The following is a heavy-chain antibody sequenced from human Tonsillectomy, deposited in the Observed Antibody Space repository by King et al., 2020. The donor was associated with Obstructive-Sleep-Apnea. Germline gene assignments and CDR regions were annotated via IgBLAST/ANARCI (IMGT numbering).Heavy chain of an antibody. CDR3: AKDLGYDILTGYSAMGAFDI. J-gene: IGHJ3*02. CDR2: ISGSGGST. D-gene: IGHD3-9*01. CDR1: GFTFSSYA. V-gene: IGHV3-23*04. Sequence: DVQLVESGGGLVQPGGSLRLSCAASGFTFSSYAMSWVRQAPGKGLEWVSAISGSGGSTYYADSVKGRFTISRDNSKNTLYLQMNSLRAEDTAVYYCAKDLGYDILTGYSAMGAFDIWGQGTMVTVSS.